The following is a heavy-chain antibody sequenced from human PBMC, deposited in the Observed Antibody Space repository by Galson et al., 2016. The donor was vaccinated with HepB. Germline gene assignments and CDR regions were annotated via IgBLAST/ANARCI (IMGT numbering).Heavy chain of an antibody. CDR2: ISGDGGNT. CDR1: GFTFDDHG. Sequence: SLRLSCAASGFTFDDHGMHWVRQAPGTGLEWVALISGDGGNTYYADSVKGRFTISRVNAKNSLYLQMNSLTADDTAVYYCARDYRHCGADPMGAQGTLVTVSS. CDR3: ARDYRHCGADPM. V-gene: IGHV3-43*02. D-gene: IGHD2-21*02. J-gene: IGHJ4*02.